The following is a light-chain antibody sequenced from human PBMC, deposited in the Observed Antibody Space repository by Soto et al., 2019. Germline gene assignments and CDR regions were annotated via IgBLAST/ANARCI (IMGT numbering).Light chain of an antibody. CDR2: GTS. J-gene: IGKJ5*01. CDR1: QTISSSY. V-gene: IGKV3-20*01. Sequence: EIVLTQSPGTLSLSPGERATLSCRASQTISSSYLAWYQQRPGQAPRLLIHGTSTRATGIPDRFSGSGSGTDFTLTISRLEPEDFAVYYCQQYAGSPTTFGQGTRLEIK. CDR3: QQYAGSPTT.